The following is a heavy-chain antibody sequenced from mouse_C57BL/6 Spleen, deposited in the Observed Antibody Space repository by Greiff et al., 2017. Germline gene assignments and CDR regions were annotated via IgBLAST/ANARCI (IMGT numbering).Heavy chain of an antibody. J-gene: IGHJ3*01. Sequence: VQLKQSGPELVKPGASVKIPCKASGYTFTDYNMDWVKQSHGKSLEWIGDINPNNGGTIYNQKFKGKATLTVDKSSSTAYMELRSLTSEDTAVYYCARLPHNGNYETWFAYWGQGTLVTVSA. CDR2: INPNNGGT. CDR1: GYTFTDYN. CDR3: ARLPHNGNYETWFAY. D-gene: IGHD2-1*01. V-gene: IGHV1-18*01.